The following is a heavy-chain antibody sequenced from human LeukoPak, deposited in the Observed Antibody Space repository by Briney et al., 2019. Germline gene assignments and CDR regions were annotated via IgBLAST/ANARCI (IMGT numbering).Heavy chain of an antibody. CDR2: IIPIFGTA. V-gene: IGHV1-69*05. CDR1: GYTFTGYY. J-gene: IGHJ4*02. CDR3: ARIPPYYYDSSGYEAPFDY. D-gene: IGHD3-22*01. Sequence: SVKVSCKASGYTFTGYYMHWVRQAPGQGVEWMGGIIPIFGTANYAQKFQGRVTITTDESTSTAYMELSSLRSEDTAVYYCARIPPYYYDSSGYEAPFDYWGQGTLVTVSS.